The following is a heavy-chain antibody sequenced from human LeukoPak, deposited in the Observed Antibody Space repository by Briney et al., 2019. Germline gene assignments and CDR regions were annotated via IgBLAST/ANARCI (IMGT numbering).Heavy chain of an antibody. Sequence: GGSLRLSSAASGVTVSSNYMSWVRQAPGKGLEWVSGINWNGGSTGYADSVKGRFTISRDNAKNSLYLQMNRLRAEDTALYYCARESGRPYYYYYYMDVWGKGTTVTVSS. CDR2: INWNGGST. CDR1: GVTVSSNY. J-gene: IGHJ6*03. D-gene: IGHD5-12*01. CDR3: ARESGRPYYYYYYMDV. V-gene: IGHV3-20*03.